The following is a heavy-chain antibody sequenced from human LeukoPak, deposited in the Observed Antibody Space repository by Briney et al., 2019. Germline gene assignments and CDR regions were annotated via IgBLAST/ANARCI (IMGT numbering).Heavy chain of an antibody. J-gene: IGHJ3*02. CDR2: IYYSGST. V-gene: IGHV4-39*01. Sequence: SETLSLTCTVSGGSISSSSYYWGWIRQPPGKGLEWIGSIYYSGSTYYNPSLKSRVTISVDTSKNQFSLKLSSVTAADTAVYYCASAHYYDSSGYSLGDAFYIWGQGTMVTVSS. CDR1: GGSISSSSYY. D-gene: IGHD3-22*01. CDR3: ASAHYYDSSGYSLGDAFYI.